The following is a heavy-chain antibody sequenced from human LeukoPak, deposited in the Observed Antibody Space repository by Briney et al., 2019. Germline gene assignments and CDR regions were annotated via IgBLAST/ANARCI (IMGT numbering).Heavy chain of an antibody. J-gene: IGHJ4*02. D-gene: IGHD1-26*01. CDR3: AKSIGTYYQSDY. CDR1: GFTFNAYA. V-gene: IGHV3-23*01. Sequence: GGSLRLSCAASGFTFNAYAMSWVRQAPGMGLVWVSSISGAGGSTFYADSVKGRFTISRDNSKNTLDLHMNSLTAEDTAVYYCAKSIGTYYQSDYWGQGTLVTVSS. CDR2: ISGAGGST.